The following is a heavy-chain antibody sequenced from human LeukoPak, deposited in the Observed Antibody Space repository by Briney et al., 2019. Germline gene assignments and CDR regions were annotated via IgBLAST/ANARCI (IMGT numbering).Heavy chain of an antibody. CDR3: ASGDYYDSSGYLN. CDR2: ISSSSSYT. Sequence: GGSLRLSCAASGFTFSDYYMSWIRQAPGKGLEWVSYISSSSSYTNYADSVKGRFTISRDNAKNSLYLQMNSLRAEDTAVYYCASGDYYDSSGYLNWGQGTLVTVSS. V-gene: IGHV3-11*06. CDR1: GFTFSDYY. J-gene: IGHJ4*02. D-gene: IGHD3-22*01.